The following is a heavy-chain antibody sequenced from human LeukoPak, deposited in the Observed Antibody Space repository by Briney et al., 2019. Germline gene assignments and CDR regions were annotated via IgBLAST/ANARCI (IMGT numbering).Heavy chain of an antibody. D-gene: IGHD3-16*01. V-gene: IGHV4-39*07. CDR3: ARDLLRGGLLFEN. CDR1: GGSISSSSYY. CDR2: IYYSGST. J-gene: IGHJ4*02. Sequence: SETLSLTCTVSGGSISSSSYYWGWIRQPPGKGLEWIGSIYYSGSTYYNPSLKSRVTISEDTSKNQFSLKLSSVTAADTAVYYCARDLLRGGLLFENWGQGTLVTVSS.